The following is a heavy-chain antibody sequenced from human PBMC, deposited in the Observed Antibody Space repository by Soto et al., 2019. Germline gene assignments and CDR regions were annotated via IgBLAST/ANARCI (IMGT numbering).Heavy chain of an antibody. CDR3: ARGYCTATICDPWFDP. CDR1: GYAFSSYW. Sequence: PGESLKISCQGSGYAFSSYWIAWVRQMPGKGLEWMGIIYPGDSDTRYSPCFQGQVTISVDKSITTAYLQWSSLKASDTAMYYCARGYCTATICDPWFDPWGQGTLVTVSS. V-gene: IGHV5-51*01. D-gene: IGHD2-8*02. CDR2: IYPGDSDT. J-gene: IGHJ5*02.